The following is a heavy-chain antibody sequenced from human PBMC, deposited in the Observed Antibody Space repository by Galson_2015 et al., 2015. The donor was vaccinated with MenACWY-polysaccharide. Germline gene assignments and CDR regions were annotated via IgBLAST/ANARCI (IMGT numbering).Heavy chain of an antibody. CDR3: ARDPHCGAGGSIYDAVEV. CDR1: CFPFRLSS. Sequence: SLLLSCAASCFPFRLSSLPWFLPSPGEGLVWVSRINTDGSSTSYADSVKGRFTVSRDNAKNTVYLQMNSLRAEDTAVYYCARDPHCGAGGSIYDAVEVCGQATKVTVSS. CDR2: INTDGSST. V-gene: IGHV3-74*01. D-gene: IGHD2-21*01. J-gene: IGHJ3*01.